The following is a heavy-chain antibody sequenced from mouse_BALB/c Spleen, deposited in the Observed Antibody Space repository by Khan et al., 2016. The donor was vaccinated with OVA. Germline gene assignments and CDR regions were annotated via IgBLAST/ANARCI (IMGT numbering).Heavy chain of an antibody. J-gene: IGHJ3*01. V-gene: IGHV1S136*01. Sequence: EVQLQESGPELVKPGASVKMSCKASGYTFTNYIIHWVKQTPGQGLEWIGYVNPYNDGTKYNEKFKGKATLTSDKSSSTAYMELSGLTSEDSAVYYSERDYGRSFWLSYWGQGTLVTVSA. CDR2: VNPYNDGT. CDR3: ERDYGRSFWLSY. CDR1: GYTFTNYI. D-gene: IGHD1-1*01.